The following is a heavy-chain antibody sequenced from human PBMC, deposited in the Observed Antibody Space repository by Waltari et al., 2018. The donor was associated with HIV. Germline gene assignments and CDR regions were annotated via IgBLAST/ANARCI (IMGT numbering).Heavy chain of an antibody. CDR3: ARHEQYYYDSSGYYGWFDP. CDR1: GFSFTSYW. CDR2: IYPGDSDT. J-gene: IGHJ5*02. V-gene: IGHV5-51*01. Sequence: EVQLVQSGAEVKKPGESLTISCKRSGFSFTSYWIGWVRQVPGKGLEWMGIIYPGDSDTRYSPSFQGQVTISADKSISTAYLQWSSLKASDTAMYYCARHEQYYYDSSGYYGWFDPWGQGTLVTVSS. D-gene: IGHD3-22*01.